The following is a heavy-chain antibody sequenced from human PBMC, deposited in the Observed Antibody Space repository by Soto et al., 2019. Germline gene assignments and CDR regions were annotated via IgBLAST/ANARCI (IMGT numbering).Heavy chain of an antibody. CDR2: IYPGDSDT. Sequence: PGESLKISCKGSGYSFTSYWIGWVRQMPGKGLEWMGLIYPGDSDTRYSPSFQGQVTISADKSISTAYLQWSSLKASDTAMYYCARNNRRGGWPDRDDYWGQGTLVTVSS. V-gene: IGHV5-51*01. D-gene: IGHD6-19*01. J-gene: IGHJ4*02. CDR1: GYSFTSYW. CDR3: ARNNRRGGWPDRDDY.